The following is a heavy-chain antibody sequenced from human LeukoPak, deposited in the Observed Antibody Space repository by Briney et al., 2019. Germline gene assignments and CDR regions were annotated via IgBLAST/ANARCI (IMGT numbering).Heavy chain of an antibody. V-gene: IGHV4-34*01. Sequence: SETLSLTCADYSGSFSGYSWSWIRQPPGKGLEWIGEINHSGSTNYSPSLKSRVTISVDTSSSQFSLSLSSVTAADTAVYYCARNHTGYFDPWGQGTLVTVSS. J-gene: IGHJ5*02. D-gene: IGHD5-18*01. CDR1: SGSFSGYS. CDR3: ARNHTGYFDP. CDR2: INHSGST.